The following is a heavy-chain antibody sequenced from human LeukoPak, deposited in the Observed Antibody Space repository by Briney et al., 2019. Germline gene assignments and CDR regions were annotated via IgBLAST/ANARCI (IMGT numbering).Heavy chain of an antibody. CDR1: GYTFTAYY. CDR2: INPNIGGT. J-gene: IGHJ3*02. V-gene: IGHV1-2*04. D-gene: IGHD3-22*01. Sequence: GASVKVSCEASGYTFTAYYMHWVRQAPGQGLEWMGWINPNIGGTNFARKFQGWVTMTRDTSISTAYMELSRLRSDDTAVYYCARGRRHSSGSYPDAFDIWGQGTMVTVSS. CDR3: ARGRRHSSGSYPDAFDI.